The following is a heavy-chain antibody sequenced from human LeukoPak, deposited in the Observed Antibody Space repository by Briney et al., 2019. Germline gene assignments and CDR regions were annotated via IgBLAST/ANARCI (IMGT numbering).Heavy chain of an antibody. CDR2: ISSSSSTI. CDR3: ARAGYYDFWSGYNYFDY. J-gene: IGHJ4*02. CDR1: GFTFSSYS. V-gene: IGHV3-48*01. D-gene: IGHD3-3*01. Sequence: GGSLRLSCAASGFTFSSYSMNWVRQAPGKGLEWVSYISSSSSTIYYADSVKGRFTISRDNAKNSLYLQMNSLRAEDTAVYYCARAGYYDFWSGYNYFDYWGQGTLVIVSS.